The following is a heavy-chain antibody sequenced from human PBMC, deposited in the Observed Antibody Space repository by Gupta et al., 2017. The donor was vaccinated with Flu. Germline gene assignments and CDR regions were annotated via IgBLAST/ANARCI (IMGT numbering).Heavy chain of an antibody. V-gene: IGHV4-61*01. D-gene: IGHD4-4*01. CDR3: ASGLTDYSNFRIYYYGMDV. CDR2: IYYSGST. CDR1: GGSVSSGSYY. Sequence: QVQLQESGPGLVKPSETLSLTCTVSGGSVSSGSYYWSWIRQPPGKELEWIGYIYYSGSTNYNPSLKSRVTISVDTSKNQFSLKLSSVTAADTAVYYCASGLTDYSNFRIYYYGMDVWGQGTTVTVSS. J-gene: IGHJ6*02.